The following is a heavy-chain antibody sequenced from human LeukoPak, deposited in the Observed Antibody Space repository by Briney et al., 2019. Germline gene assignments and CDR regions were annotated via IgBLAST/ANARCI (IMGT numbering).Heavy chain of an antibody. V-gene: IGHV1-18*01. CDR1: GYTFTSYG. CDR3: ARVPRWGSGRTFDY. Sequence: ASVKVSCKASGYTFTSYGISWVRQAPGQGLEWMGWISAYNGNTKYSQKFQGRVTITRDTSASTAYMELSSLRSEDTAVYYCARVPRWGSGRTFDYWGQGTLVTVSS. J-gene: IGHJ4*02. D-gene: IGHD3-10*01. CDR2: ISAYNGNT.